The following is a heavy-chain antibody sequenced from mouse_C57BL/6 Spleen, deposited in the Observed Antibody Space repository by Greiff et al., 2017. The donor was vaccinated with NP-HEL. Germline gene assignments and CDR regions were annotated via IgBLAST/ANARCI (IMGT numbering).Heavy chain of an antibody. Sequence: QVQLKESGAELMKPGASVKLSCKATGYTFTGYWIEWVKQRPGHGLEWIGEILPGSGSTNYNEKFKGKATFTADKSTNTAYMQLSSLTTEDSAIYYCARRGRHWYFDVWGTGTTVTVSS. D-gene: IGHD1-1*01. J-gene: IGHJ1*03. V-gene: IGHV1-9*01. CDR3: ARRGRHWYFDV. CDR1: GYTFTGYW. CDR2: ILPGSGST.